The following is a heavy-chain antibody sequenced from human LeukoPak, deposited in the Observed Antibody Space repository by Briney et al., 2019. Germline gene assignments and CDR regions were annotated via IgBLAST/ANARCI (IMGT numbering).Heavy chain of an antibody. CDR2: IYTSGST. CDR3: AKGYSTSPGMFDY. D-gene: IGHD6-13*01. J-gene: IGHJ4*02. Sequence: KPSETLSLTCTVSGGSISSYYWNWIRQPAGKGLEWIGRIYTSGSTNYNPSLKSRVTMSVDTSKNQFSLKLSSVTAADTAVYYCAKGYSTSPGMFDYWGQGTLVTVSS. V-gene: IGHV4-4*07. CDR1: GGSISSYY.